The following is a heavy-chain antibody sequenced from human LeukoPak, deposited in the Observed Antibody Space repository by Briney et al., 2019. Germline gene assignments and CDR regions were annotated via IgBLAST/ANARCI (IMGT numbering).Heavy chain of an antibody. CDR2: IYNSGST. V-gene: IGHV4-4*07. CDR3: ARDIYDSSGLDAFDI. D-gene: IGHD3-22*01. CDR1: GGSISNHY. Sequence: NPSETLSLTCTVSGGSISNHYWSWIRQPAGKELEWIGRIYNSGSTNYNPSLKSRVTMSMDTSKNQFSLKLSSVTAADTAVYYCARDIYDSSGLDAFDIWGQGTMVTVSS. J-gene: IGHJ3*02.